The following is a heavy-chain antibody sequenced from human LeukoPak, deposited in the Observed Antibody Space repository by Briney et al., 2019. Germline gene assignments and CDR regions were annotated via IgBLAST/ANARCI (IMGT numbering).Heavy chain of an antibody. V-gene: IGHV3-48*03. CDR2: ISSSGSTI. J-gene: IGHJ4*02. Sequence: HGGSLRLSCAASGFTFSSYEMNWVRQAPGKGLEWVSYISSSGSTIYYADSVKGRFTISRDNAKSSLYLQMNSLRAEDTAVYYCARDLAAAGTGGFDYWGQGTLVTVSS. CDR1: GFTFSSYE. D-gene: IGHD6-19*01. CDR3: ARDLAAAGTGGFDY.